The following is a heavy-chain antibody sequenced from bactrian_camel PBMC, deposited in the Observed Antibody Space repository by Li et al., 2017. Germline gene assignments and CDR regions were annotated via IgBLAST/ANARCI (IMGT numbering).Heavy chain of an antibody. D-gene: IGHD6*01. CDR2: IYTGDNSA. V-gene: IGHV3S6*01. J-gene: IGHJ4*01. CDR3: AADPQCIGTWSGFDY. Sequence: QVQLVESGGGLVQPGGSLRLSCSASGYTKGNWCMGWFRQGPGIQRLREGIATIYTGDNSAAYSDSVKGRFTISHENANDTVYLQMDNLKPEDTAMYYCAADPQCIGTWSGFDYWGQGTQVTVS. CDR1: GYTKGNWC.